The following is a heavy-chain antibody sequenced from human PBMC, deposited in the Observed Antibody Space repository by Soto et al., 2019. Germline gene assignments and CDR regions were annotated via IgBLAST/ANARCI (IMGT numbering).Heavy chain of an antibody. V-gene: IGHV1-3*01. J-gene: IGHJ4*02. Sequence: VQLGKSGAEVKKPGASGKVSCKPPGYTFTSYAMHWVRKAPGQRLEWMGWINAGNGNTKYSQKFQGRVTITRDTSASTAYMELSSLRSEDTAVYYCARDWRLATNVEVGYYFDYWGQGTLVTVSS. CDR3: ARDWRLATNVEVGYYFDY. CDR1: GYTFTSYA. D-gene: IGHD2-15*01. CDR2: INAGNGNT.